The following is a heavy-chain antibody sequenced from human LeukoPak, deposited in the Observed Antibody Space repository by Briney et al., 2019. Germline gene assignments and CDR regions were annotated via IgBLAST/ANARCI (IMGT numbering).Heavy chain of an antibody. CDR2: INHSGST. J-gene: IGHJ4*02. D-gene: IGHD3-10*01. CDR3: ARGPEGYYGSGSSFDY. Sequence: SETLSLTCAVYGGSFSGYYWSWIRQPPGKGLEWIGEINHSGSTNYNPSLKSRVTISVDTSKNQFSLKLSSVTAADTAVYYCARGPEGYYGSGSSFDYWGQGTLVTVPP. CDR1: GGSFSGYY. V-gene: IGHV4-34*01.